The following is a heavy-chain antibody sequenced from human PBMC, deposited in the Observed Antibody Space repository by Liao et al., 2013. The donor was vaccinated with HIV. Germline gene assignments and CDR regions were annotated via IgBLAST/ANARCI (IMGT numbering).Heavy chain of an antibody. D-gene: IGHD1-1*01. Sequence: QVQLQESGPGLVKPSETLSLTCSISGGSISSYSWSWIRQPAGKGLECIGRISSSGGTKYNPSLRSRVTMSVDTSKNQFSLMLTSVTAADTAMYYCATYREHLDGEYFHHWGQGTLVTVSS. J-gene: IGHJ1*01. CDR1: GGSISSYS. V-gene: IGHV4-4*07. CDR3: ATYREHLDGEYFHH. CDR2: ISSSGGT.